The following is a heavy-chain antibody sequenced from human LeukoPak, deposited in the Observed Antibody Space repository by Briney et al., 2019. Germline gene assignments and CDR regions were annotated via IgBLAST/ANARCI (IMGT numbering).Heavy chain of an antibody. J-gene: IGHJ4*02. Sequence: SGPTLVKPTQTLTLTCTFSGFSLSTSGVGVGWIRQPPGKALEWLALIYWNDDKRYSPSLKSRLTSTKDTSKNQVVLIMTNMDPVDTATYYCTHRLSTTWYGNWGQGTLVTVSS. CDR1: GFSLSTSGVG. CDR3: THRLSTTWYGN. V-gene: IGHV2-5*01. CDR2: IYWNDDK. D-gene: IGHD6-13*01.